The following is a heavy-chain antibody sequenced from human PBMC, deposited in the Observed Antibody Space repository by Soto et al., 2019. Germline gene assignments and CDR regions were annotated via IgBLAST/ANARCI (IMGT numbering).Heavy chain of an antibody. CDR1: GGSVSGGSYY. D-gene: IGHD3-22*01. CDR3: ARGYYYDSSGTPLRWFDP. V-gene: IGHV4-61*01. J-gene: IGHJ5*02. CDR2: IYYSGST. Sequence: PSETLSLTCTVSGGSVSGGSYYWSWIRQPPGKGLEWIGYIYYSGSTNYNPSLKSRVTISVDTSKNQFSLKLSSVTAADTAVYYCARGYYYDSSGTPLRWFDPWGQGTLVTVSS.